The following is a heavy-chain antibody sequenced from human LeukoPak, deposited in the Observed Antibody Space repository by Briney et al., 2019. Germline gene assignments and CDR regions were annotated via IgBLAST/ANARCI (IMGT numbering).Heavy chain of an antibody. CDR2: IIPIFGTA. J-gene: IGHJ6*03. CDR3: ARAGRWGGLGGRLTPEDYYYYYMDV. D-gene: IGHD3-16*01. Sequence: GASVKVSCKASGYTFTSYDINWVRQAPGQGLEWMGGIIPIFGTANYAQKFQGRVTITTDESTSTAYMELSSLRSEDTAVYYCARAGRWGGLGGRLTPEDYYYYYMDVWGKGTTVTVSS. CDR1: GYTFTSYD. V-gene: IGHV1-69*05.